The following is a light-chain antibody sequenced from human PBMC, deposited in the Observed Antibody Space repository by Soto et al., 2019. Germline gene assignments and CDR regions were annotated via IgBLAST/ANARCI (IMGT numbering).Light chain of an antibody. CDR2: AAS. CDR3: QQSYNTFPT. CDR1: QSISTY. V-gene: IGKV1-39*01. J-gene: IGKJ1*01. Sequence: DIQMTQSPSSLSASVGERVTITCRASQSISTYLNWYQQKPGKAPNLLIYAASTLQSGVPSRFSGSGSGTDFTLSISSLQPADFATYYCQQSYNTFPTFGQGTKVEIK.